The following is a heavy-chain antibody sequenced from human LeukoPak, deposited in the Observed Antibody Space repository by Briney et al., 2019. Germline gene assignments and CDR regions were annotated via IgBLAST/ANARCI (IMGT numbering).Heavy chain of an antibody. V-gene: IGHV4-61*01. CDR1: GDSVNSATFY. Sequence: SEALSLTCTVSGDSVNSATFYWAWIRQSPGKGLELIGYTYNRGNTYYNPSLNSRVTISVDTSKNQFSLKLRSVTAADSAVYYCARDFWAATGAFEIWGQGASVTVSS. J-gene: IGHJ3*02. CDR2: TYNRGNT. D-gene: IGHD3/OR15-3a*01. CDR3: ARDFWAATGAFEI.